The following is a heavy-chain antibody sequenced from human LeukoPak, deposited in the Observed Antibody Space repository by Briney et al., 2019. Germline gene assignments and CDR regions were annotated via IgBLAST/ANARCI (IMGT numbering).Heavy chain of an antibody. Sequence: SVKVSCKASGGTFSSYAISWVRQAPGQGLEWMGGIIPIFGTANYAQKLQGRVTVTRDTSTSTVHMELSGLRFEDTAVYYCARDQEGFDYWGQGTLVTVSS. CDR3: ARDQEGFDY. V-gene: IGHV1-69*05. CDR2: IIPIFGTA. J-gene: IGHJ4*02. CDR1: GGTFSSYA.